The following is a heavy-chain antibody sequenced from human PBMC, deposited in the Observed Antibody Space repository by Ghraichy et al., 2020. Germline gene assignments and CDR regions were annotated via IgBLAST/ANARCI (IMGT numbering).Heavy chain of an antibody. CDR2: IYYSGST. D-gene: IGHD5-18*01. CDR1: GGSISSYY. CDR3: ARGDSYGYWAPFDY. Sequence: GSLRLSCTVSGGSISSYYWSWIRQPPGKGLEWIGYIYYSGSTNYNPSLKSRVTISVDTSKNQFSLKLSSVTAADTAVYYCARGDSYGYWAPFDYWGQGTLVTVSS. V-gene: IGHV4-59*01. J-gene: IGHJ4*02.